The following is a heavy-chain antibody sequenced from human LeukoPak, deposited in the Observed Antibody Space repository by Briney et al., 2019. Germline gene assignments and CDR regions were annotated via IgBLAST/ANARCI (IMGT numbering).Heavy chain of an antibody. V-gene: IGHV4-34*01. CDR1: GGSFSGYY. CDR3: ARGGYSYTFDY. Sequence: SETLSLTCAVYGGSFSGYYWSWIRKPPGKGLEWIGEINHSGGTNYNPSLKSRVTISVDTSKNQFSLKLSSVTAADTAVYYCARGGYSYTFDYWGQGTLVTVSS. J-gene: IGHJ4*02. D-gene: IGHD5-18*01. CDR2: INHSGGT.